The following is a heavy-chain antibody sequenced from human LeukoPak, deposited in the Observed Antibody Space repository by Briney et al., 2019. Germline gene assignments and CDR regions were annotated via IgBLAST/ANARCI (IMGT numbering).Heavy chain of an antibody. CDR1: GYTFTGYY. J-gene: IGHJ4*02. V-gene: IGHV1-2*02. CDR3: ARGPESLRPDRNGIDY. Sequence: ASVKVSCKASGYTFTGYYMHWVRQAPGQGLEWMGWINPNSGGTNYAQKFQGRVTMTRDTSISTAYMELSRLRSEDTAVYYCARGPESLRPDRNGIDYWGQGTLVTVSS. CDR2: INPNSGGT. D-gene: IGHD1-14*01.